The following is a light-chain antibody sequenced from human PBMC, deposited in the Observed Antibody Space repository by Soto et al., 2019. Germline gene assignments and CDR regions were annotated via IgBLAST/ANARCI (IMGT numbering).Light chain of an antibody. CDR2: DAS. V-gene: IGKV1-13*02. CDR3: LQFNSYHT. CDR1: QGISSA. J-gene: IGKJ2*01. Sequence: AIHLTQSPSSLSASVGDRVTITCRASQGISSALAWYQQKPGKAPKLLIYDASSLESGVPSRFSGSGSGTDFTLSISSLQPADFATHYCLQFNSYHTFGQGTKVDI.